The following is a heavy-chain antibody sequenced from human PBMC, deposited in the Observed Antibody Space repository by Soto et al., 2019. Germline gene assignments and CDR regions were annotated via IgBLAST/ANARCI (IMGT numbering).Heavy chain of an antibody. CDR3: ARDYRVPSAGAMDA. J-gene: IGHJ6*02. D-gene: IGHD3-16*02. V-gene: IGHV4-30-4*01. CDR2: IYYSGST. Sequence: SETLSLTCTVSGGAINSGDYHWSWIRQSPGKGLEWIGAIYYSGSTYYNPSLKSRIRISVDTSKNQFSLKVNSVTAADTAVYYSARDYRVPSAGAMDAWGQGTTVTVSS. CDR1: GGAINSGDYH.